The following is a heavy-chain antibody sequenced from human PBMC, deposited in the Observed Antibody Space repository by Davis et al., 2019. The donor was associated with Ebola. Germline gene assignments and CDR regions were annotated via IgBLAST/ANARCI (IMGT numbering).Heavy chain of an antibody. CDR1: GGSFSGYY. Sequence: SETLSLTCAVYGGSFSGYYWSWIRQPPGKGLEWIGEINHSGSTNYNPSLKSRVTISVDTSKNQFSLKLSSVTAADTAVYYCERAYSSSSLFYWGQGTTVTVSS. D-gene: IGHD6-13*01. J-gene: IGHJ6*02. CDR3: ERAYSSSSLFY. CDR2: INHSGST. V-gene: IGHV4-34*01.